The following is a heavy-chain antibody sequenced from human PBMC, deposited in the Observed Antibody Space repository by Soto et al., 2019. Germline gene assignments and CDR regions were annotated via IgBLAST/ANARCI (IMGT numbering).Heavy chain of an antibody. CDR2: ISYDGSNK. CDR3: ARDRYGYEYYFDY. Sequence: QVQLVESGGGVVQPGRSLRLSCAASGFTFSSYAMHWVRQAPGKGLEWVAVISYDGSNKYYADSVKGRFTISRDNSKNTLYLQMNSLRAEDTAVYYCARDRYGYEYYFDYRGQGTLVTVSS. V-gene: IGHV3-30-3*01. D-gene: IGHD5-12*01. CDR1: GFTFSSYA. J-gene: IGHJ4*02.